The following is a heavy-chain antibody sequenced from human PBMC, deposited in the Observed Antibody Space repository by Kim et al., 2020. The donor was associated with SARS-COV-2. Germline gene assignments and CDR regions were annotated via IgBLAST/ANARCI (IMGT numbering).Heavy chain of an antibody. CDR3: HSSGWYGFDY. Sequence: GGSLRLSFAASGFTFSNAWMSWVRQAPGKGLEWVGRIQSKLDAGTTDYAAPVKGRFTISRDDSKNTVYLQMNSLKSEDTAVYYCHSSGWYGFDY. D-gene: IGHD6-19*01. V-gene: IGHV3-15*01. CDR2: IQSKLDAGTT. J-gene: IGHJ4*01. CDR1: GFTFSNAW.